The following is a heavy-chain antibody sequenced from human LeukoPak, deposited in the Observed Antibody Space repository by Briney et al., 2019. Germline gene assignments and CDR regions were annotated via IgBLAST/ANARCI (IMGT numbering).Heavy chain of an antibody. CDR3: IRDKARDPYYYYYGMDV. CDR2: ISSSSSYI. Sequence: PGGSLRLSCAASGFTFSSYSMNWVRQAPGKGLEWVSSISSSSSYIYYADSVKGRFTISRDNAKNSLYLQMNSLRAEDTAVYHCIRDKARDPYYYYYGMDVWGQGTTVTVSS. J-gene: IGHJ6*02. V-gene: IGHV3-21*01. CDR1: GFTFSSYS. D-gene: IGHD5-24*01.